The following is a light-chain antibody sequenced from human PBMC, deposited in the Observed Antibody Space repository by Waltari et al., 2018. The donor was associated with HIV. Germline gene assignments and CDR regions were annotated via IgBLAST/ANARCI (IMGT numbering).Light chain of an antibody. V-gene: IGLV1-40*01. Sequence: QSVLTQPPSVSGAPGQRVTISGTGSSSNIGTDYDVHWYQQLQGTVHKLLIYGNNNRPSGAPDRFPGSKSGTSASLAITGLQAEDETDYYCQSYDSRLSAVVFGGGTKLTVL. CDR1: SSNIGTDYD. CDR2: GNN. CDR3: QSYDSRLSAVV. J-gene: IGLJ2*01.